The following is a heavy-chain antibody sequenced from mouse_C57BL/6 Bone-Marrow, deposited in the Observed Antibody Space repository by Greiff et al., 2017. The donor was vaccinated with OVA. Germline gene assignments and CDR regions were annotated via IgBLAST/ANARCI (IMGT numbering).Heavy chain of an antibody. D-gene: IGHD2-2*01. CDR3: ARDASWLPCAY. Sequence: EVKVVESGGGLVQSGRSLRLSCATSGFTFSDFYMAWVRQAPGKGLEWIAASRNKANDYTTEYSASVKGRFIVSRDTSQSILYLQMNALRAEDTAIYYCARDASWLPCAYWGQGTLVTVSA. J-gene: IGHJ3*01. CDR2: SRNKANDYTT. V-gene: IGHV7-1*01. CDR1: GFTFSDFY.